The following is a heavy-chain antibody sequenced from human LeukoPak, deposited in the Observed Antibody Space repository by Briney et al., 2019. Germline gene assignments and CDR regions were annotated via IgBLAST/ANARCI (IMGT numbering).Heavy chain of an antibody. J-gene: IGHJ6*02. CDR2: IIPSLEIV. CDR3: AKVLWFGEGYYHYGMDV. CDR1: GGSFNNYA. D-gene: IGHD3-10*01. V-gene: IGHV1-69*04. Sequence: GSSVKVSCKASGGSFNNYAINWVRQAPGQGLEWMGRIIPSLEIVNYARKFQGRVTITADTSTNTAYMHLSSLKADDTAIFYCAKVLWFGEGYYHYGMDVWGQGTTVSVTS.